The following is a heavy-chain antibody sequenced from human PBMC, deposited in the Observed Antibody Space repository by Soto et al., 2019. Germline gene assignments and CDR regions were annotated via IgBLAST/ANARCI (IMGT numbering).Heavy chain of an antibody. Sequence: RASVKVSCKASGYTFSTYDISWVRQAPGQGLEWMGWISGNNGNTNYAQNVQDRVTMTTDTSTNTAYMELRSLRSDDTAVYYCARERRRPYYDILTGYFPFDYWGQGTLLTVSS. V-gene: IGHV1-18*01. J-gene: IGHJ4*02. D-gene: IGHD3-9*01. CDR1: GYTFSTYD. CDR2: ISGNNGNT. CDR3: ARERRRPYYDILTGYFPFDY.